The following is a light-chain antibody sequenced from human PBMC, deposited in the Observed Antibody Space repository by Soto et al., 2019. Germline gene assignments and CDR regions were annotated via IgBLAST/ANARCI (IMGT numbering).Light chain of an antibody. Sequence: EVVLTQSPVTLSLSPGERATLSCRASQSFRGLLAWYKQKPGQAPRLLTYDAYNRATGIPPRFSGSGSGRDFTRTISSLEPEDSAVYYGAQRHLWPITFGQGTRLEIK. CDR2: DAY. J-gene: IGKJ5*01. CDR3: AQRHLWPIT. V-gene: IGKV3-11*02. CDR1: QSFRGL.